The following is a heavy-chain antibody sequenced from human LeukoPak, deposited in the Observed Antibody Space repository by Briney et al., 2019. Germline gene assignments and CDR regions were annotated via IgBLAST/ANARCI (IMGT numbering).Heavy chain of an antibody. Sequence: PGESLRLSWAAAVFTFSNYALSWVRQAPWKGLEWVLAISGSGGSTYNADSVKGRFTISRDNSKNTLFLQMSSLRAEDTAVYYCASDSSGYYGVFDFWGQGTLITVSS. CDR2: ISGSGGST. J-gene: IGHJ4*02. CDR3: ASDSSGYYGVFDF. CDR1: VFTFSNYA. D-gene: IGHD3-22*01. V-gene: IGHV3-23*01.